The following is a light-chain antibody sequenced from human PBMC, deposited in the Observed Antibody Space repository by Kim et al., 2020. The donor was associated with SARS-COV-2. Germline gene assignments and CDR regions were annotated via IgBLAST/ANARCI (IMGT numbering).Light chain of an antibody. CDR1: QGIRNY. J-gene: IGKJ4*01. Sequence: ASVSDRVTITCRASQGIRNYLAWYQQKPGKIPKVLIYDASTLHSGVPSRFSGSGSGTDFTLTICSLQPEDVATYYCQKYNTALETFGGGTKVDIK. CDR3: QKYNTALET. V-gene: IGKV1-27*01. CDR2: DAS.